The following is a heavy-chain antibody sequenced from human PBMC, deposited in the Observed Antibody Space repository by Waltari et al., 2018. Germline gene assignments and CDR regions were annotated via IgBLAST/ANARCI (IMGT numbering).Heavy chain of an antibody. CDR2: ISAYNGNT. CDR3: ARDLEYSSSSLDYYYGMDV. V-gene: IGHV1-18*01. J-gene: IGHJ6*02. D-gene: IGHD6-6*01. Sequence: QVQLVQSGAEVKKPGASVKVSCKASGYTFTSYGISWVRQATGQGLEWMGWISAYNGNTNYAQKLQGRGTMTTDTSTSTAYMELRSLRSDDTAVYYCARDLEYSSSSLDYYYGMDVWGQGTTVTVSS. CDR1: GYTFTSYG.